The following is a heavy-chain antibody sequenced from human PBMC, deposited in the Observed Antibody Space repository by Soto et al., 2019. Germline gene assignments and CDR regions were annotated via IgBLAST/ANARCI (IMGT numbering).Heavy chain of an antibody. CDR3: ARFRSCSGGSCYWGEDYYYFDY. CDR1: GGSISSYY. CDR2: INYSGST. V-gene: IGHV4-59*01. Sequence: SETLSLTCTVSGGSISSYYWSWIRQPPGKGLEWIGYINYSGSTNYNPSLKSRVTISVDTSKNQFSLKLSSVTAADTAVYYCARFRSCSGGSCYWGEDYYYFDYWGQGTLVTVSS. D-gene: IGHD2-15*01. J-gene: IGHJ4*02.